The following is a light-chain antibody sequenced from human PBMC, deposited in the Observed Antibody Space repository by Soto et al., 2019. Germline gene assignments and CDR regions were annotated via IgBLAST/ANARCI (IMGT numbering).Light chain of an antibody. V-gene: IGKV3-20*01. CDR2: GAS. CDR1: QSVYRNY. J-gene: IGKJ4*01. CDR3: QQYCTSPPT. Sequence: EIVLTQSPGTLSLSPGERATLSCRASQSVYRNYLAWYQQKPGQAPRLLMYGASTRATGIPDRFSGSGSGTDFTLTINRLEPEDFAVYSCQQYCTSPPTFGGGTKVEIK.